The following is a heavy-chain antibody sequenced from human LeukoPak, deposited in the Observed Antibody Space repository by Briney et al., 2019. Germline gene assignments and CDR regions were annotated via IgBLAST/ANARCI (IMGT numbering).Heavy chain of an antibody. V-gene: IGHV3-21*01. J-gene: IGHJ6*02. CDR1: GFTFSSYS. CDR3: ARDPGWGMDV. CDR2: ISSSSSYI. D-gene: IGHD6-19*01. Sequence: KPGGSLRLSCAASGFTFSSYSMNWVRQAPGKGLEWVSSISSSSSYIYYADSVKGRITISRDNAKNSLYLQMNSLRAEDTAVYYCARDPGWGMDVWGQGTTVTVSS.